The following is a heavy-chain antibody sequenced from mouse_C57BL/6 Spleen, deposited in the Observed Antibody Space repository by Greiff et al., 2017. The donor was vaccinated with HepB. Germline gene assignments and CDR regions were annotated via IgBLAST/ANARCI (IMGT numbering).Heavy chain of an antibody. Sequence: VQLQQSGPELVKPGASVKISCKASGYAFSSSWMNWVKQRPGKGLEWIGRIYPGDGDTNYNGKFKGKATLTADKSSSTAYMQLSSLTSEDSAVYFCARLGYGRYFDYWGQGTTLTVSS. V-gene: IGHV1-82*01. CDR1: GYAFSSSW. CDR3: ARLGYGRYFDY. J-gene: IGHJ2*01. D-gene: IGHD1-1*01. CDR2: IYPGDGDT.